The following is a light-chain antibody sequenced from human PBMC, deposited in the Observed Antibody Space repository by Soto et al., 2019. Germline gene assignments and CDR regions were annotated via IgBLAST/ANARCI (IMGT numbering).Light chain of an antibody. V-gene: IGKV3-15*01. Sequence: EIVLTHSPATLSLSPWEIATLFCRASQSVSINLAWYQQNPGQAPRLLIYGASTRATGVPARFSGRGSGTEFTLTINSLQPEDFATYYCQQYNSYSQTFGQGTKVDIK. CDR2: GAS. CDR3: QQYNSYSQT. J-gene: IGKJ1*01. CDR1: QSVSIN.